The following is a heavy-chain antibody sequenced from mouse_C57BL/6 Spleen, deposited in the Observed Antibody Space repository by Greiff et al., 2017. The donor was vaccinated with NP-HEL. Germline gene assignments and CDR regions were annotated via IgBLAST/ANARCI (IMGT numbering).Heavy chain of an antibody. CDR2: IDPSDSYT. J-gene: IGHJ1*03. CDR3: ARGILITTVPGYFDV. CDR1: GYTFTSYW. D-gene: IGHD1-1*01. Sequence: QVQLQQPGAELVRPGTSVTLSCKASGYTFTSYWMHWVKQRPGQGLVWIGVIDPSDSYTNYNQKFKGKATLTVDTSSSTAYIQLSSLTSEDSAVYYCARGILITTVPGYFDVWGTGTTVTVSS. V-gene: IGHV1-59*01.